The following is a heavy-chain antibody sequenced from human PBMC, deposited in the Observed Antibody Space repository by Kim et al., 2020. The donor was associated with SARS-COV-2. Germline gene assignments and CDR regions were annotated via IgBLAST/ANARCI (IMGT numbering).Heavy chain of an antibody. CDR3: ATDTGGNSYYYYGMDV. V-gene: IGHV3-30*03. J-gene: IGHJ6*02. D-gene: IGHD2-8*02. CDR2: ISYDGSNK. CDR1: GFTFSSYG. Sequence: GGSLRLSYAASGFTFSSYGMHWVRQAPGKGLEWVAVISYDGSNKYYADSVKGRFTISRDNSKNTLYLQMNSLRAEDTAVYYCATDTGGNSYYYYGMDVWGQGTTVTVSS.